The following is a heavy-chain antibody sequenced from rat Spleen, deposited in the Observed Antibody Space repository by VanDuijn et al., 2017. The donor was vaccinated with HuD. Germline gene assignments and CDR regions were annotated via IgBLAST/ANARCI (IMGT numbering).Heavy chain of an antibody. V-gene: IGHV2-1*01. J-gene: IGHJ2*01. D-gene: IGHD4-3*01. CDR2: IWDDETT. CDR1: GFSLTSNS. CDR3: IRDFGDY. Sequence: VQLKESGPGLVQPSQTLSLTCTVSGFSLTSNSVHWVRQPPGKGLEWMGGIWDDETTDYNSALKSRLTISRDTSKSQVFLKMNSLQTDDTAIYFCIRDFGDYWGQGVMVTVSS.